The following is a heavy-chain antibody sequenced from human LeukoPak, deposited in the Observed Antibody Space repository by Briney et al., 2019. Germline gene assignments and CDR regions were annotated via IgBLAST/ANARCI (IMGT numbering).Heavy chain of an antibody. D-gene: IGHD4-17*01. V-gene: IGHV4-61*02. CDR3: ARHATTVTINYAFDY. J-gene: IGHJ4*02. CDR1: GGSISSGSYY. Sequence: SETLSLTCTVSGGSISSGSYYWSWIRQPAGKGLEWIGRIYTSGSTNYNPSLKSRVTISVDTSKNQFSLKLSSVTAADTAVYYCARHATTVTINYAFDYWGQGTLVTVSS. CDR2: IYTSGST.